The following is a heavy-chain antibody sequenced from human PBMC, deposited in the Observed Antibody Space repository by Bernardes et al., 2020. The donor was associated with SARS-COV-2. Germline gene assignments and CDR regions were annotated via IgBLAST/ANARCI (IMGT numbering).Heavy chain of an antibody. CDR3: ARHVFGGGPAPLGD. CDR1: GSSISSISYY. CDR2: FHYSGST. V-gene: IGHV4-39*01. D-gene: IGHD3-16*01. Sequence: SETLSLTCTVSGSSISSISYYWGWVRQPPGRGLEWIGSFHYSGSTYYSPSLGNRVTISADTSKNRFSLSLTSLTAADTAIYYCARHVFGGGPAPLGDWGQGTLVTVSS. J-gene: IGHJ3*01.